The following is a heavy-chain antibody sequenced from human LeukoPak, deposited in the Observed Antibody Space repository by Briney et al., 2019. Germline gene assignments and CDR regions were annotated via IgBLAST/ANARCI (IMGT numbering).Heavy chain of an antibody. J-gene: IGHJ4*02. CDR3: AKGDPSYLSPIDY. CDR1: GFTFSNYD. Sequence: GGSLRLSCAASGFTFSNYDMSWVRQAPGKGLEWVSAFSGSGGSTYCADSVKGRFTISRDNSKNTLYLQMYSLRVEDTAVYYCAKGDPSYLSPIDYWGQGTLVTVAS. D-gene: IGHD1-26*01. V-gene: IGHV3-23*01. CDR2: FSGSGGST.